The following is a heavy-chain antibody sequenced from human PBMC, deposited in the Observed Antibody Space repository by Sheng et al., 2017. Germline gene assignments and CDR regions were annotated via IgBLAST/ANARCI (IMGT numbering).Heavy chain of an antibody. CDR3: AKDSPISSVSWFDP. CDR2: ISGSGGST. CDR1: GFTFSQLC. D-gene: IGHD3-22*01. J-gene: IGHJ5*02. V-gene: IGHV3-23*01. Sequence: EVQLLESGGGLVQPGGSLRLSCAASGFTFSQLCHELGPPGSREGAEWVSAISGSGGSTYYADSVKGRFTISRDNSKNTLYLQMNSLRAEDTAVYYCAKDSPISSVSWFDPWGQGTLVTVSS.